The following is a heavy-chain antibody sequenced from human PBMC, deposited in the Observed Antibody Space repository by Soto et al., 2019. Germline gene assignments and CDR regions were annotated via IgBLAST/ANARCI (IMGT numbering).Heavy chain of an antibody. CDR3: ARRGYYDYIWGSYQPDKYFDY. Sequence: SETLSLTCAVYGGSFIGYYWSWIRQPPGKGLEWIGEINHSGSTNYNPSLKSRVTISVDTSKNQFSLKLSSVTAADTAVYYCARRGYYDYIWGSYQPDKYFDYWGQGTLVTVSS. J-gene: IGHJ4*02. V-gene: IGHV4-34*01. CDR2: INHSGST. D-gene: IGHD3-16*02. CDR1: GGSFIGYY.